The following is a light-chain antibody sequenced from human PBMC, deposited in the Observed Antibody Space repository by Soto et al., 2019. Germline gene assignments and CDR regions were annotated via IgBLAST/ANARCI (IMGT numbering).Light chain of an antibody. CDR1: QGISNV. J-gene: IGKJ1*01. CDR2: AAS. V-gene: IGKV1-6*01. Sequence: AIQMTQSPSSLSASVGDRVNITCRASQGISNVLGWFQQKPGKAPKLLINAASNLQSGVPSRFSGSGSGTDFTLTISSLQPEDFATYYCLQDYNYPRTFGQGTKVEIK. CDR3: LQDYNYPRT.